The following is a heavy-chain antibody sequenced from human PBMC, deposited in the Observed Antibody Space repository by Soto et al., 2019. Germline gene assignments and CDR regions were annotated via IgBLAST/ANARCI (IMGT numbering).Heavy chain of an antibody. CDR3: ARVVGGIPVAGSWNWFDP. CDR1: VYTFTGYS. CDR2: ISTYNGNT. J-gene: IGHJ5*02. Sequence: ASAKFSCKASVYTFTGYSLSWVRHAPGQGLEWMGWISTYNGNTNYAQNLQGRVTMTTDISTNTAYMELRSLRSDDTAVYYCARVVGGIPVAGSWNWFDPWGQGTLVTVSS. D-gene: IGHD6-19*01. V-gene: IGHV1-18*04.